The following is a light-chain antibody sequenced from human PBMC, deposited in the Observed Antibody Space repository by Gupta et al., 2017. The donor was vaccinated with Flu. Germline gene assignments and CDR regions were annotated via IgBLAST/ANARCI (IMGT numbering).Light chain of an antibody. CDR1: QNINSY. CDR2: AAS. CDR3: QQSYSTPIT. J-gene: IGKJ3*01. V-gene: IGKV1-39*01. Sequence: PSSLSASVGDTFTITCRASQNINSYLNWYQQEPGKAPELLIYAASSLEIGVPSRFSGSGSGTDFTLTISSLQPEDFATYYCQQSYSTPITFGHGTKVDIK.